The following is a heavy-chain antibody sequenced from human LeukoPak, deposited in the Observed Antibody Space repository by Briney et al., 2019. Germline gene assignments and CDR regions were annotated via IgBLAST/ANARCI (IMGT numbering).Heavy chain of an antibody. J-gene: IGHJ4*02. Sequence: GGSLRLSCAASGFTFSIYAMHWVRQAPGKGLEWVAVISYDGSNKYYADSVKGRFTISRDNSKNTLYLQMNSRRAEDTAVYYCARDGDMITFGGVIGFFDYWGQGTLVTVSS. V-gene: IGHV3-30-3*01. CDR1: GFTFSIYA. CDR3: ARDGDMITFGGVIGFFDY. CDR2: ISYDGSNK. D-gene: IGHD3-16*02.